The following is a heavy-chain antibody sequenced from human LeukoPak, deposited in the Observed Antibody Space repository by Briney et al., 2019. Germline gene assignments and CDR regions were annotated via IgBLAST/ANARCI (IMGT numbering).Heavy chain of an antibody. CDR3: ARVRDIPL. Sequence: SVSLSCKASGYTFTDHYLHWLRRAPRQGLEWMGWIGSKSGDTGYAQKFQGRVTMSRDTPISTVYLDLSRLTSDDTAVYYCARVRDIPLWGQGTLETVSS. J-gene: IGHJ1*01. CDR2: IGSKSGDT. D-gene: IGHD3-9*01. V-gene: IGHV1-2*02. CDR1: GYTFTDHY.